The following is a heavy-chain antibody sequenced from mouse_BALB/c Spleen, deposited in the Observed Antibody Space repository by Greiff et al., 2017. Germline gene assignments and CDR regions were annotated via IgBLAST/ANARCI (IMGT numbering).Heavy chain of an antibody. V-gene: IGHV5-12-1*01. CDR1: GFAFSSYD. Sequence: EVKLEESGGGLVKPGGSLKLSCAASGFAFSSYDMSWVRQTPEKRLEWVAYISSGGGSTYYPDTVKGRFTISRDNAKNTLYLQMSSLKSEDTAMYYCARMDDYDVNYAMDYWGQGTSVTVSS. CDR2: ISSGGGST. D-gene: IGHD2-4*01. CDR3: ARMDDYDVNYAMDY. J-gene: IGHJ4*01.